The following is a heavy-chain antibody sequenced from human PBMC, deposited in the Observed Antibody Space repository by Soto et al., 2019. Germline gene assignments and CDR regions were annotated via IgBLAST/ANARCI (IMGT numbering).Heavy chain of an antibody. V-gene: IGHV4-59*01. CDR1: GGSIRSYL. J-gene: IGHJ6*02. CDR2: IFDSGST. Sequence: LSLTCTVSGGSIRSYLWSWIRQPPGKGLEWIGYIFDSGSTNYNPSLESRVTISVDTSKNQFSLRLSSVTAADTAVYYCVRESYGDYERYGMDVWGQGTTVTVSS. D-gene: IGHD4-17*01. CDR3: VRESYGDYERYGMDV.